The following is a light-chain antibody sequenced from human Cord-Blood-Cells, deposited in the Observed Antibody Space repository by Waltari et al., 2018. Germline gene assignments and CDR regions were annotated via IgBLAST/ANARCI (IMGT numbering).Light chain of an antibody. CDR1: KSVLYSSNNTNY. CDR3: QQYYSTPYT. J-gene: IGKJ2*01. V-gene: IGKV4-1*01. CDR2: WAS. Sequence: DLVLTQSPDSLAVSLGERATINCKSSKSVLYSSNNTNYLAWDQQKPGQTPKLLIYWASSRESGVPDRFSGSGSGTDFTLTISSLQAEDVAVYYCQQYYSTPYTFGQGTKLEIK.